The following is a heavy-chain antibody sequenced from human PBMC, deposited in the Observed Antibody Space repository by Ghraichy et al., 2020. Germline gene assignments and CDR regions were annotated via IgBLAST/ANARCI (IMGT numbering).Heavy chain of an antibody. J-gene: IGHJ4*02. CDR2: VKSDGSST. D-gene: IGHD2-15*01. Sequence: LSLTCEASGFTLNNYWMHWVRQAPGKGLVWVSRVKSDGSSTTYADSVKGRFTISRDNAKNTLYLQMNGLRADDTAVYYCAREYCSGGRCFFGTGGSHFDYWGQGTLVTVSS. CDR3: AREYCSGGRCFFGTGGSHFDY. V-gene: IGHV3-74*01. CDR1: GFTLNNYW.